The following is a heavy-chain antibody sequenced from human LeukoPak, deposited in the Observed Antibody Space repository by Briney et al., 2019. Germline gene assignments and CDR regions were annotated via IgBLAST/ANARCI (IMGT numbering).Heavy chain of an antibody. CDR2: FYYSGGT. D-gene: IGHD1-26*01. Sequence: SETLSLTCTVSGGSISSYYWSWIRQPPGKGLEWIGYFYYSGGTNYNPSLKSRVTISLDTSKNQFSLKLNSVTAADTAVYYCARITPRPWGAFDIWGQGTMVTVSS. CDR3: ARITPRPWGAFDI. J-gene: IGHJ3*02. CDR1: GGSISSYY. V-gene: IGHV4-59*01.